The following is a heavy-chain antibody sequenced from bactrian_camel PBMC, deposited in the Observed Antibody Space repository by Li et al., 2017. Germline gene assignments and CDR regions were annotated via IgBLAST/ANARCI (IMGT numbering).Heavy chain of an antibody. Sequence: QVQLVESGGGSVQPGGSLRLSCAASGYSHASYCIGWFRQTPGKEREGVATIEAGIFTKYIDSVKGRFTIYIDGAKNSVFLQMNSLKSEDTAMYSCAAYRGSCPAAWWNRDPWLYWGQGTQVTVS. D-gene: IGHD1*01. J-gene: IGHJ4*01. CDR1: GYSHASYC. V-gene: IGHV3S53*01. CDR2: IEAGIFT. CDR3: AAYRGSCPAAWWNRDPWLY.